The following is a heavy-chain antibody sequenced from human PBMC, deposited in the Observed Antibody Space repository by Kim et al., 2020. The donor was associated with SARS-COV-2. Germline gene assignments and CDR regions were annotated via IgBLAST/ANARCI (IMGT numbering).Heavy chain of an antibody. J-gene: IGHJ5*02. Sequence: SETLSLTCTVSGVSIRQNWWSWVRQSPGKGLEWICDIYHSGTTNYNPSLANRVTMSADTSRNQFSLKVISMTLPDTAVVYCAGGGGGGVTAVDWVDPWG. CDR3: AGGGGGGVTAVDWVDP. CDR1: GVSIRQNW. CDR2: IYHSGTT. V-gene: IGHV4-4*02. D-gene: IGHD6-25*01.